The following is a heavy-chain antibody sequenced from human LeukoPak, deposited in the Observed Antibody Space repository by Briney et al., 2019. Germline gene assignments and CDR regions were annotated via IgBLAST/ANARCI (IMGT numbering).Heavy chain of an antibody. J-gene: IGHJ4*02. Sequence: ASVKVSCKASGGTFSSYAISWVRQAPGQGLEWMGGIIPIFGTANYAQKFQGRVTITADESTSTAYMELSSLRSEDTAVYYCARAESRGYSSGWYGHWGQGTLVTVSS. D-gene: IGHD6-19*01. CDR2: IIPIFGTA. CDR1: GGTFSSYA. V-gene: IGHV1-69*13. CDR3: ARAESRGYSSGWYGH.